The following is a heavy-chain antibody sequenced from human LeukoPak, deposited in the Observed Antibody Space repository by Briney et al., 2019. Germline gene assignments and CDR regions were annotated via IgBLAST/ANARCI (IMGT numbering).Heavy chain of an antibody. CDR2: INPSAHTT. Sequence: ASVKVSCKASGYTFTNYYMHWVRQAPGQGLEWMGIINPSAHTTTYAQKVQDRVTMTTDTSTSTVYVELSSLRYEDTAVYHCARADASGSYYLGDWGQGTLVTVSS. D-gene: IGHD3-10*01. CDR3: ARADASGSYYLGD. J-gene: IGHJ4*02. CDR1: GYTFTNYY. V-gene: IGHV1-46*01.